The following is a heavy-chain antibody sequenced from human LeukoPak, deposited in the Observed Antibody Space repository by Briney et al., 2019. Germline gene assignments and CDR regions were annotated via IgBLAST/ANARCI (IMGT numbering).Heavy chain of an antibody. CDR2: IYSGGST. J-gene: IGHJ4*02. D-gene: IGHD5-18*01. Sequence: GGSLRLSCAASGFTVSSNYMSWVRQAPGKGLEWVSVIYSGGSTYYADSVKGRFTISRDNAKNSLYLQMNSLRDEDTAVYYCARAGDRGYSYGFLDYWGQGTLVTVSS. CDR1: GFTVSSNY. V-gene: IGHV3-66*01. CDR3: ARAGDRGYSYGFLDY.